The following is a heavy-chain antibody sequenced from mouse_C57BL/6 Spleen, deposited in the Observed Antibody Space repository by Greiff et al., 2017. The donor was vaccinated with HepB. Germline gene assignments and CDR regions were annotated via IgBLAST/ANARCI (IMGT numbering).Heavy chain of an antibody. D-gene: IGHD2-5*01. CDR1: GYTFTSYW. Sequence: QVQLQQPGAELVKPGASVKMSCKASGYTFTSYWITWVKQRPGQGLEWIGDIYPGSGSTNYNEKFKSKATLTVDTSSSTAYMQLSSLTSEDSAVYYCARRGYSKWYFDVWGTGTTVTVSS. J-gene: IGHJ1*03. CDR2: IYPGSGST. V-gene: IGHV1-55*01. CDR3: ARRGYSKWYFDV.